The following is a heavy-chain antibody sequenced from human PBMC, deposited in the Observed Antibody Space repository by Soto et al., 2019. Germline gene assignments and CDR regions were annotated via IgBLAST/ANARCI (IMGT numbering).Heavy chain of an antibody. CDR2: ISYDGSNK. Sequence: GGSLRLSCAASGFTFSSYAMHWVRQAPGKGLEWVAVISYDGSNKYYADSVKGRFTISRDNSKNTLYLQMNSLRAEDTAVYYCARDVYCTNGVCFNWFDPWGQGTLVTVSS. V-gene: IGHV3-30-3*01. J-gene: IGHJ5*02. CDR1: GFTFSSYA. D-gene: IGHD2-8*01. CDR3: ARDVYCTNGVCFNWFDP.